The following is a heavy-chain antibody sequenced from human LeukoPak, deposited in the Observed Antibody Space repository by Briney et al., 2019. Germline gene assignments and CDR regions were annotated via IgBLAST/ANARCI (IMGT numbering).Heavy chain of an antibody. Sequence: PSETLSLTCAVYGGSFSGYYWSWIRQPPGKGLEWIGEINHSGGTNYNPSLKSRVTISVDTSKNQFSLKLSSMTAADTAVYYCARALGKVAATVANYYYMDVWGKGTTVTVSS. D-gene: IGHD2-15*01. CDR1: GGSFSGYY. CDR3: ARALGKVAATVANYYYMDV. V-gene: IGHV4-34*01. CDR2: INHSGGT. J-gene: IGHJ6*03.